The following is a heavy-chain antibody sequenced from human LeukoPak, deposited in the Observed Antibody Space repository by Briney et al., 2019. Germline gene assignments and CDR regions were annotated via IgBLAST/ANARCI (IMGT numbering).Heavy chain of an antibody. Sequence: ASVKVSCKASGGTFISYVISWVRQAPGRGLEWMGGAIPFLGTANYAQKFQDRITITAEKSTTTTYMELRSLRSDDTAIYYCAILGTVPYWGQGTQITVSS. J-gene: IGHJ4*02. CDR2: AIPFLGTA. V-gene: IGHV1-69*10. CDR3: AILGTVPY. CDR1: GGTFISYV. D-gene: IGHD1-26*01.